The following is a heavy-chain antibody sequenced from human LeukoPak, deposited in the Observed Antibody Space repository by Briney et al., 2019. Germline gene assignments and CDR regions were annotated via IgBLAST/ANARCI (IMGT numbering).Heavy chain of an antibody. Sequence: MPSETLSLTCTVSGGSISSYYWSWIRQPPGKGLEWIGEINHSGSTNYNPSLKSRVTISVDTSKNQFSLKLSSVTAADTAVYYCARGRPLIVVVITTRWAFDIWGQGTMVTVSS. V-gene: IGHV4-34*01. CDR1: GGSISSYY. J-gene: IGHJ3*02. D-gene: IGHD3-22*01. CDR2: INHSGST. CDR3: ARGRPLIVVVITTRWAFDI.